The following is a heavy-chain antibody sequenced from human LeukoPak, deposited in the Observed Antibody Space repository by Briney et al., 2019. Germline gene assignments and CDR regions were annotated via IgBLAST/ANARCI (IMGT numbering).Heavy chain of an antibody. CDR3: ARGGGRQLGYYYYYYGMDV. D-gene: IGHD6-6*01. CDR2: INHSGST. Sequence: SETLSLTCAVYGGSFSGYYWSWIRQPPGKGLEWIGEINHSGSTNYNPSLKSRVTISVDTSKNQFSLKLSSVTAADTAVYYCARGGGRQLGYYYYYYGMDVRGQGTTVTVSS. J-gene: IGHJ6*02. V-gene: IGHV4-34*01. CDR1: GGSFSGYY.